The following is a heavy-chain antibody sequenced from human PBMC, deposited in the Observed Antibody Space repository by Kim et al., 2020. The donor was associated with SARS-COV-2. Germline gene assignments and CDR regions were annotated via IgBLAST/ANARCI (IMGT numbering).Heavy chain of an antibody. CDR3: ANVSFEHLTHYMDG. Sequence: GGSLRLSCAASGFTFGIYDMTWARQAPGQGLEWLSFISGGVGGTYNGDSVQCRFTISRDHSKNTLYMQINSRRAEDTDVYYCANVSFEHLTHYMDGLGKG. CDR2: ISGGVGGT. CDR1: GFTFGIYD. D-gene: IGHD3-10*01. J-gene: IGHJ6*03. V-gene: IGHV3-23*01.